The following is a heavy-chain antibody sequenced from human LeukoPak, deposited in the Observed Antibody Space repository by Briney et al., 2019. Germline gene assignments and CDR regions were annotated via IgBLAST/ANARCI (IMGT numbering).Heavy chain of an antibody. D-gene: IGHD6-19*01. V-gene: IGHV1-2*02. J-gene: IGHJ3*02. CDR2: INPNSGGT. CDR3: ARQGAVAGLDDAFDI. Sequence: ASVTVSCKASGYTFTGYYMHWVRQAPGQGLEWMGWINPNSGGTNYAQKFQGRVTMTRDTSISTAYMELSRLRSDDTAVYYCARQGAVAGLDDAFDIWGQGTMVTVSS. CDR1: GYTFTGYY.